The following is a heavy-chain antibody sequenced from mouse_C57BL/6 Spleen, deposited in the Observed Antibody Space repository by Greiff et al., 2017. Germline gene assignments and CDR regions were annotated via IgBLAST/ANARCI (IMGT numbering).Heavy chain of an antibody. CDR1: GFTFNTYA. CDR2: ISSKSSNYAT. V-gene: IGHV10-3*01. CDR3: VRDIGCDGGWFAY. J-gene: IGHJ3*01. D-gene: IGHD2-2*01. Sequence: EVQLVESGGGLVQPKGSLKLSCAASGFTFNTYAMHWVRQAPGKGLEWVARISSKSSNYATYYAVSVKDRFTISRDDSQSMLYLQMNNLKAEDTAMYHCVRDIGCDGGWFAYWGQGTLVTVSA.